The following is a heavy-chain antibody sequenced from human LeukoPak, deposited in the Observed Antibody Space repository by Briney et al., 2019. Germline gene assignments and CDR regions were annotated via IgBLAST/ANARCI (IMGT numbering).Heavy chain of an antibody. J-gene: IGHJ3*02. CDR3: ARVGSTDSPHAFDI. CDR2: INSDGRMT. D-gene: IGHD3-10*01. V-gene: IGHV3-74*01. Sequence: GGSLRVSCAASGFTFSSYWMDWVRQAPGKGLVWVSGINSDGRMTRYAESVKGRFTISRDNAKNTLYLQMNSLRAEDTSVYYCARVGSTDSPHAFDIWGQGTMVTASS. CDR1: GFTFSSYW.